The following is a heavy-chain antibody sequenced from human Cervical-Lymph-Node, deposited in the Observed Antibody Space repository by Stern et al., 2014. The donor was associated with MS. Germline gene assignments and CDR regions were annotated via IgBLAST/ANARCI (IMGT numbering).Heavy chain of an antibody. Sequence: QVQLQEPGPGLVKPSQTLSLTCTVSGGPISSDSYYWSWIRQPAGKGLEWIGLIITSGSPNYTPSLKSRFTISVATSKNQFSLKLSFVTAADTAVYYCARNYELWGRGTLVTVSS. CDR3: ARNYEL. J-gene: IGHJ2*01. V-gene: IGHV4-61*02. CDR2: IITSGSP. CDR1: GGPISSDSYY.